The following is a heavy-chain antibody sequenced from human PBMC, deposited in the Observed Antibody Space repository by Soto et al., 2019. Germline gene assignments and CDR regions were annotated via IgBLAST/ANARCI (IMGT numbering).Heavy chain of an antibody. CDR2: IIPISGTA. D-gene: IGHD3-22*01. CDR1: GGTFSSYA. CDR3: AIDRYYDRSGFYSSGYFEY. V-gene: IGHV1-69*01. Sequence: QVQLVQSGAEVKKPGSSVKVSCKASGGTFSSYAITWVRQAPGQGLEWMGGIIPISGTANYAQEFQGRVTFTADESTSSAFMELSSLRSEDTAVYYCAIDRYYDRSGFYSSGYFEYWGQGTMVTVSS. J-gene: IGHJ4*02.